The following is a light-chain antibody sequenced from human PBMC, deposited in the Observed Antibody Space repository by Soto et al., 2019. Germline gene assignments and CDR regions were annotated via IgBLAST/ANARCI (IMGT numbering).Light chain of an antibody. Sequence: IQITQSPSSLSASVGDRVTITCRASQSISSYLNWYQQKPGKAPKLLIYAASSLQSGVPSRFSGSGSGTDFTLTISSLQPEDFATYYCQQSHSTPRFTFGPGTKVDIK. V-gene: IGKV1-39*01. J-gene: IGKJ3*01. CDR3: QQSHSTPRFT. CDR1: QSISSY. CDR2: AAS.